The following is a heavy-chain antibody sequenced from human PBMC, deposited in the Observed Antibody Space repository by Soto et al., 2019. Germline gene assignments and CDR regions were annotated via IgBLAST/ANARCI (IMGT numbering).Heavy chain of an antibody. Sequence: PSETLSLTCTVSGGSISSSSYYWGWIRQPPEKGLEWIGSIYYSGSTYYNPSLKSRVTISVDTSKNQFSLKLSSVTAADTAVYYCARRGTPNSSSFSFWFDPWGQGTLVTVSS. D-gene: IGHD6-13*01. J-gene: IGHJ5*02. V-gene: IGHV4-39*01. CDR2: IYYSGST. CDR3: ARRGTPNSSSFSFWFDP. CDR1: GGSISSSSYY.